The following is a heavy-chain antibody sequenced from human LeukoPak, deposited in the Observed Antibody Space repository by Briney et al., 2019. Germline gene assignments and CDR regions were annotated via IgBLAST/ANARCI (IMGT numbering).Heavy chain of an antibody. Sequence: LAGGSLRLSCAASGFTFSSYGMSWVRQAPGKGLEWVSAISGSGGSTYYADSVKGRFTISRDNSKNTLYLQMNSLRAEDTAVYYCARDVIPSSSWYGRNYYYMDVWGKGTTVTVSS. D-gene: IGHD6-13*01. V-gene: IGHV3-23*01. CDR3: ARDVIPSSSWYGRNYYYMDV. CDR2: ISGSGGST. J-gene: IGHJ6*03. CDR1: GFTFSSYG.